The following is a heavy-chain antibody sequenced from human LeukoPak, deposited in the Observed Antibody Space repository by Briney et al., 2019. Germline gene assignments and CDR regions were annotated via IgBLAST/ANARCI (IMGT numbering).Heavy chain of an antibody. J-gene: IGHJ4*02. Sequence: PGGSLRLSCAASGFTFSSYEMNWVRQAPGKGLEWVSYISSSGSTIYYADSVKGRFTISRDNSKNTLYLQMNSLRAEDTAVYYCAKNQNYDILTGYINDYWGQGTLVTVSS. CDR1: GFTFSSYE. D-gene: IGHD3-9*01. CDR3: AKNQNYDILTGYINDY. CDR2: ISSSGSTI. V-gene: IGHV3-48*03.